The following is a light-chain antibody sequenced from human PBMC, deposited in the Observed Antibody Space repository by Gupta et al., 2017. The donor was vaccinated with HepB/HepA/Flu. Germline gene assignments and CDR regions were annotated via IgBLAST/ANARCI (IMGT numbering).Light chain of an antibody. Sequence: DVQMPQSPSTLSASVGDRVTITCRASQSISSWLAWYQQKPGKAPKLLIYKASSLESGVPSRFSGSGSRTEFTLTISSLQPDDFATYYCQQYNSYPCSFGQGTKLEIK. CDR2: KAS. CDR1: QSISSW. J-gene: IGKJ2*04. V-gene: IGKV1-5*03. CDR3: QQYNSYPCS.